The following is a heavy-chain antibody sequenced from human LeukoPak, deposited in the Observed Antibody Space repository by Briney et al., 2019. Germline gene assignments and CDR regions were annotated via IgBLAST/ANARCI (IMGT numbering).Heavy chain of an antibody. J-gene: IGHJ2*01. CDR2: INPSGGST. CDR3: GRVNCGGDCQSWYFDL. Sequence: SVTLSCKASGYTFASHYMHWVRQAPGQGLEWMGIINPSGGSTTYAQKFQGRVTMTRDTSTSTVYMELSSLRSEDTAVYYCGRVNCGGDCQSWYFDLWGRGTLVTVSS. V-gene: IGHV1-46*01. CDR1: GYTFASHY. D-gene: IGHD2-21*02.